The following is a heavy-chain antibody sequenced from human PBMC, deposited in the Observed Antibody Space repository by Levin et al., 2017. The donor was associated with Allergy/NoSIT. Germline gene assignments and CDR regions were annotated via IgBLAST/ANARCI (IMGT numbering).Heavy chain of an antibody. V-gene: IGHV3-30*18. CDR1: GFTFKNYG. CDR2: ISYDGSNK. Sequence: GGSLRLSCAASGFTFKNYGIHWVRQAPGKGLEWVAVISYDGSNKYYADSVKGRFTISRDNSKNTLYLQMNSLRGEDTAVYYCAKEKDVYYYYAMDVWGQGTTVTVSS. D-gene: IGHD2-15*01. CDR3: AKEKDVYYYYAMDV. J-gene: IGHJ6*02.